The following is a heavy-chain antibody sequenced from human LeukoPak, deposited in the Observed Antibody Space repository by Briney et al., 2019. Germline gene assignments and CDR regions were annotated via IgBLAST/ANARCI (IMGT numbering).Heavy chain of an antibody. V-gene: IGHV4-39*01. Sequence: PSETLSLTCTVSGGSISSSSYYWGWIRQPPGKGLEWIGSIYYSGSTYYNPSLKSRVTISVDTSKNQFSLKLSSVTAADTAVYYCARQGSSSLFSNYYYGMDVWGQGTTVTVSS. D-gene: IGHD6-6*01. CDR1: GGSISSSSYY. CDR2: IYYSGST. J-gene: IGHJ6*02. CDR3: ARQGSSSLFSNYYYGMDV.